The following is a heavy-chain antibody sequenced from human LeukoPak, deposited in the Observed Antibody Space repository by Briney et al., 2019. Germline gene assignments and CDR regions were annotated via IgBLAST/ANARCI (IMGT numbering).Heavy chain of an antibody. CDR2: IYYSGST. V-gene: IGHV4-61*01. J-gene: IGHJ3*02. CDR1: GGSVSSGSYY. CDR3: ARGLTDAFDI. D-gene: IGHD3-9*01. Sequence: SETLSLTCNVSGGSVSSGSYYWSWIRQPPGKGLEWIGYIYYSGSTNYNPSLKSRVTISVDTSKNQFSLKLSSVTAADTAVYYCARGLTDAFDIWGQGTMVTVSS.